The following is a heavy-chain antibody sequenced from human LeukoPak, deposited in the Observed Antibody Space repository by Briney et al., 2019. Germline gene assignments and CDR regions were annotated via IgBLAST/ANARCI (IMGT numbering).Heavy chain of an antibody. V-gene: IGHV3-15*01. CDR1: GCTFSNAW. CDR3: TTVPYYYDNSGYYHGVFDY. CDR2: VISNTDGGTT. D-gene: IGHD3-22*01. Sequence: GSLILPCSASGCTFSNAWVSWVRQDPGEGLEGVGRVISNTDGGTTDYAAPVRGRITISKDDSKNTLYLQMNSLKTEDTAVYYCTTVPYYYDNSGYYHGVFDYWGQGTLVTVSS. J-gene: IGHJ4*02.